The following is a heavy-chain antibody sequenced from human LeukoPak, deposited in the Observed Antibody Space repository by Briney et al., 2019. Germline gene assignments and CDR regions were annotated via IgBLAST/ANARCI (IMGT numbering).Heavy chain of an antibody. J-gene: IGHJ1*01. Sequence: PGGSLRLSCAASGFTFSSYSMNWVRQAPGKGLEWVSSISSSSSYIYYADSVKGRFTISRDDAKNSLYLQMNSLRAEDTAVYYCARVGYSGYFGVNWGQGTLVTVSS. D-gene: IGHD5-12*01. CDR3: ARVGYSGYFGVN. CDR2: ISSSSSYI. CDR1: GFTFSSYS. V-gene: IGHV3-21*01.